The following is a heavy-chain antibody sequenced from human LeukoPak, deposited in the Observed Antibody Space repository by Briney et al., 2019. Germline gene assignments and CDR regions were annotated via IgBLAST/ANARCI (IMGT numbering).Heavy chain of an antibody. CDR1: GFTFDDYA. V-gene: IGHV3-9*01. D-gene: IGHD4-4*01. CDR3: ARAYSNYGMDV. Sequence: GGSLRLSCAASGFTFDDYAMHWVRQAPGKGLEWVSGISWNSGSIGYADSVKGRFTISRDNAKNSLYLQMNSLRAEDTALYYCARAYSNYGMDVWGQGTTVTVSS. J-gene: IGHJ6*02. CDR2: ISWNSGSI.